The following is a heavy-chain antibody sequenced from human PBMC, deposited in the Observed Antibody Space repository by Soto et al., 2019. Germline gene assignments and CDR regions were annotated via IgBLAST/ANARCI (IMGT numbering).Heavy chain of an antibody. CDR1: GFTFSSYA. CDR3: ARPDRDGYNYDY. Sequence: GESLKISCAASGFTFSSYAMNWVRQAPGKGLEWVSSISDSGGTTYYADSVQGRFTISRDNSKNTLYLQMNSLRAEDTAVYYCARPDRDGYNYDYWGQGTLVTVS. D-gene: IGHD5-18*01. J-gene: IGHJ4*02. CDR2: ISDSGGTT. V-gene: IGHV3-23*01.